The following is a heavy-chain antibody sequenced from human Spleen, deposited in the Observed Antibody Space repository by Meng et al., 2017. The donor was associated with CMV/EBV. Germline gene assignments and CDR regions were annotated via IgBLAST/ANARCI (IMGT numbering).Heavy chain of an antibody. J-gene: IGHJ6*02. Sequence: GGSLRLSCAASGFTFSRYAMQWVRQASGKGLEWVGLMSNDGDKKYYADSVKGRFAISRDNAKNSLFLQMNSLRAEDTAVYYCARVAAAGRGMDVWGPGTTVTVSS. CDR1: GFTFSRYA. D-gene: IGHD6-13*01. CDR3: ARVAAAGRGMDV. V-gene: IGHV3-30*09. CDR2: MSNDGDKK.